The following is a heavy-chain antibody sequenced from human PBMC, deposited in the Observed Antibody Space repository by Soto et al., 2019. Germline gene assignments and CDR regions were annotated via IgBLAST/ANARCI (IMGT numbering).Heavy chain of an antibody. CDR1: GYTFTSYA. V-gene: IGHV1-3*01. CDR2: INAGNGNT. CDR3: AREGQNYYGPGSRGNYYYYYGMDV. J-gene: IGHJ6*02. D-gene: IGHD3-10*01. Sequence: QVQLVQSGAGVKKPGASVKVSCKASGYTFTSYAMHWVRQAPGQRLEWMGWINAGNGNTKYSQKFQGRVTITRDTSASTADMELSSLRSEDTAVYYCAREGQNYYGPGSRGNYYYYYGMDVWGQGTTVTVSS.